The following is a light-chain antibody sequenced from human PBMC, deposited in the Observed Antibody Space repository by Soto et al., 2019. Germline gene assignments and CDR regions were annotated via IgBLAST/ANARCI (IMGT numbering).Light chain of an antibody. Sequence: DIRMTQSPSTLSASVGDRVTIPCRASQSISTWLAWYQQKPGKAPKLLIYKASILQTGVPSRFSGSGSGTEFTLTISSLQPDDFATYYCQHYNTYPWTFGQGTKVEMK. J-gene: IGKJ1*01. CDR1: QSISTW. V-gene: IGKV1-5*03. CDR2: KAS. CDR3: QHYNTYPWT.